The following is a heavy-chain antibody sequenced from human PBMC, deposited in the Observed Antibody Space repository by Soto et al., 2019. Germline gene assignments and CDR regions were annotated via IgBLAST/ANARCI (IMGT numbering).Heavy chain of an antibody. CDR3: ARGQTLYDILTGYTIGFDY. D-gene: IGHD3-9*01. Sequence: QVQLQQWGAGLLKPSETLSLTCAVYGGSFSGYYWSWIRQPPGKGLEWIGEINHSGSTNYNPSLKSRVTISVDTSKNQFSLKLSSVTAAYTAVYYCARGQTLYDILTGYTIGFDYWGQGTLVTVSS. J-gene: IGHJ4*02. CDR2: INHSGST. V-gene: IGHV4-34*01. CDR1: GGSFSGYY.